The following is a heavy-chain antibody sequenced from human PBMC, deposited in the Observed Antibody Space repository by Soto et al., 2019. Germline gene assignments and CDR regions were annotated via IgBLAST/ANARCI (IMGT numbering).Heavy chain of an antibody. CDR1: GGSISSSSYY. CDR2: IYYSGST. V-gene: IGHV4-39*01. J-gene: IGHJ5*02. CDR3: ARHLDTAMVRNWFDP. Sequence: PSETLSLTCTVSGGSISSSSYYWGWIRQPPGKGLEWIGSIYYSGSTYYNPSLKSRVTISVDTSKNQFSLKLSSVTAADTALYYCARHLDTAMVRNWFDPWGQGTLVTVSS. D-gene: IGHD5-18*01.